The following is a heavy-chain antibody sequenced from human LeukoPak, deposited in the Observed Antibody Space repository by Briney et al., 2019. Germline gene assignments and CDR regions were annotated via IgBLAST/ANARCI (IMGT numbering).Heavy chain of an antibody. CDR1: GFTFSSYA. V-gene: IGHV3-30*04. CDR2: ISYDGSNK. D-gene: IGHD6-19*01. J-gene: IGHJ4*02. CDR3: ARTVAGPFDY. Sequence: PGGSLRLSCAAPGFTFSSYAMHWVRQAPGKGLEWVAVISYDGSNKYYADSVKGRFTISRDNSKNTLYLQMNSLRAEDTAVYYCARTVAGPFDYWGQGTLVTVSS.